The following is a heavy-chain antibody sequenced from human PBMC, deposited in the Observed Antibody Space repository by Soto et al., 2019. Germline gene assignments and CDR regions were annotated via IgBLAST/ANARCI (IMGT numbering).Heavy chain of an antibody. Sequence: LESGGGLVQPGGSLRLSCAATGFTFSDFAMSWVRQAPGKWLEWVSRIYGGGNGPHYADSVKGRVTISRDNSKNTLYLQMNSLRAEDTAVYYCAKMEGMDPWAYSFDYWGQGTLVTVSS. V-gene: IGHV3-23*01. CDR3: AKMEGMDPWAYSFDY. CDR2: IYGGGNGP. D-gene: IGHD2-2*03. CDR1: GFTFSDFA. J-gene: IGHJ4*02.